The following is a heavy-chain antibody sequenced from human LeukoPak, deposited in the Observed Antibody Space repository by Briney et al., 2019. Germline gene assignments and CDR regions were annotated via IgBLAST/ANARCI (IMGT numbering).Heavy chain of an antibody. CDR1: GFTFSSYS. CDR3: AKDGNLIVALDH. CDR2: ISSSSSYI. J-gene: IGHJ4*02. Sequence: GGSLRLSCAASGFTFSSYSMNWVRQAPGKGLEWVSSISSSSSYIYYADSVKGRFTISRDNSKNTLYLQMNSLRAEDTAVYYCAKDGNLIVALDHWGQGTLVTVSS. V-gene: IGHV3-21*01. D-gene: IGHD2/OR15-2a*01.